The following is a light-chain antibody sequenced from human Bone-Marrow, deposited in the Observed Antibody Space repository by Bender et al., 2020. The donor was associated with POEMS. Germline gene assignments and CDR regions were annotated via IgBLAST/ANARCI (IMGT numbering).Light chain of an antibody. CDR2: DAT. V-gene: IGLV2-14*03. CDR3: NSYTNDRVL. CDR1: SSDVGTSEY. Sequence: QSALTQPASVSGSPGQSITISCTGTSSDVGTSEYVSWYQQQPGKAPKVVIYDATHRPSGVSGRFSGSTSGITASLTISGLQTEDEAYYYCNSYTNDRVLFGGGTKLTVL. J-gene: IGLJ2*01.